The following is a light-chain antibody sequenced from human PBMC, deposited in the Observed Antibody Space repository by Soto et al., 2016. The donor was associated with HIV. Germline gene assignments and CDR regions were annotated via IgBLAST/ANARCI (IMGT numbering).Light chain of an antibody. CDR2: AAS. CDR3: QQYNSYPFT. Sequence: DIQLTQSPSSLSASVGDRVTITCRSSQSISKYLNWYQQKPGKAPKLLIYAASSLQSGVPSKFSGSGSGTDFTLTISSLQPEDFATYYCQQYNSYPFTFGPGTKVDIK. J-gene: IGKJ3*01. CDR1: QSISKY. V-gene: IGKV1-16*02.